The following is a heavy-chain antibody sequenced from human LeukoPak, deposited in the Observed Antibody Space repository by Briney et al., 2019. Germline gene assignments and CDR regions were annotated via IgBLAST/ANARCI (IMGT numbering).Heavy chain of an antibody. V-gene: IGHV4-39*02. CDR3: ARPSPTVTPKAFDI. D-gene: IGHD4-17*01. J-gene: IGHJ3*02. CDR2: VYYSGST. CDR1: GASISSSSYY. Sequence: KSSETLSLTCTVSGASISSSSYYWDWIRQPPGKGLEWIGSVYYSGSTYYNPFLESRVSISVDTSKNHFSLKLSSVTAADTAVYFCARPSPTVTPKAFDIWGQGTMVTVSS.